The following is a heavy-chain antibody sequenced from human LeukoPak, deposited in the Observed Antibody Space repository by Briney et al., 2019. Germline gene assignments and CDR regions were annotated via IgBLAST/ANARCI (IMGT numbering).Heavy chain of an antibody. V-gene: IGHV1-24*01. CDR3: AILVVATTKTFDY. D-gene: IGHD5-12*01. J-gene: IGHJ4*02. CDR1: GYTLTELS. CDR2: FDPEDGET. Sequence: APVKVSCKVSGYTLTELSMHWVRQAPGKGLEWMGGFDPEDGETIYAQKFQGRVTMTEDTSTDTAYMELSSLRSGDTAVYYCAILVVATTKTFDYWGQGTLVTVSS.